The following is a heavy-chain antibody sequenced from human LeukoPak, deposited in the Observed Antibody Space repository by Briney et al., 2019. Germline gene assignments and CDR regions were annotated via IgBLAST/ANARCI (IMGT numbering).Heavy chain of an antibody. CDR3: AKQAPAMVVGSLDY. CDR1: GFTFSDYY. CDR2: ISSSGSTI. V-gene: IGHV3-11*04. D-gene: IGHD5-18*01. J-gene: IGHJ4*02. Sequence: GGSLRLSCAASGFTFSDYYMSWIRQAPGKGLEWVSYISSSGSTIYYADSVKGRFTISRDNAKNSLYLQMNSLRAEDTALYYCAKQAPAMVVGSLDYWGQGTLVTVSS.